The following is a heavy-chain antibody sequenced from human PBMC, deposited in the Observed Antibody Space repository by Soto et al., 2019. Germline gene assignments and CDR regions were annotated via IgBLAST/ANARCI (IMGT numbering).Heavy chain of an antibody. J-gene: IGHJ4*02. CDR2: IYWNDDK. CDR3: AHRLISYGSSGYYYSDFDY. D-gene: IGHD3-22*01. Sequence: SGPTLVNPTQTLTLTCTFSGFSLSTSGVGVGWIRQPPGKALEWLALIYWNDDKRYSPSLKSRLTITKDTSKNQVVLTMTNMDPVDTATYYCAHRLISYGSSGYYYSDFDYWGQGTLVTVSS. CDR1: GFSLSTSGVG. V-gene: IGHV2-5*01.